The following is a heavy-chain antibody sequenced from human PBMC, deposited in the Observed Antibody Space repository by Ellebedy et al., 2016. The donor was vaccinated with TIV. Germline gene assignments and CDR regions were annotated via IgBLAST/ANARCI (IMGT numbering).Heavy chain of an antibody. J-gene: IGHJ4*02. Sequence: SETLSLTXSVSGGSVSSAGFQWSWIRQPPGKGLEWIGLKYTSGTSTYDPSLNSRATISVDTSKNQFSLKLTSVTAADTAVYYCARGGIVVAVDFWGQGTLVTVSS. CDR2: KYTSGTS. V-gene: IGHV4-61*08. CDR3: ARGGIVVAVDF. D-gene: IGHD6-19*01. CDR1: GGSVSSAGFQ.